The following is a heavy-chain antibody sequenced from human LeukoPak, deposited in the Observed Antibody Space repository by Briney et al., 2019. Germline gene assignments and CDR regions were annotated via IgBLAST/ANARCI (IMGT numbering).Heavy chain of an antibody. CDR3: ARDRVEMATIAHFDY. CDR1: GFTFSSYW. V-gene: IGHV3-7*01. D-gene: IGHD5-24*01. CDR2: IKQDGREK. J-gene: IGHJ4*02. Sequence: GGSLRLSCAASGFTFSSYWMSWVRQAPGKGLEWVANIKQDGREKYYVDSVKGRFTISRDNAKNSLYLQMNSLRAEDTAVYYCARDRVEMATIAHFDYWGQGTLVTVSS.